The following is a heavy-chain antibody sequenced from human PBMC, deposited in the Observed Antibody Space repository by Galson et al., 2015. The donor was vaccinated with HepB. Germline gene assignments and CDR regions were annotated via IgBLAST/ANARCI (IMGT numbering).Heavy chain of an antibody. J-gene: IGHJ6*04. CDR3: ARDTLRFLEMDV. Sequence: SVKVSCKASGGTFSSYAISWVRQAPGQGLEWMGGIIPILGIANYAQKFQGRVTITADKSTSTAYMEPSSLRSEDTAVYYCARDTLRFLEMDVWGKGTTVTVSS. CDR2: IIPILGIA. D-gene: IGHD3-3*01. V-gene: IGHV1-69*10. CDR1: GGTFSSYA.